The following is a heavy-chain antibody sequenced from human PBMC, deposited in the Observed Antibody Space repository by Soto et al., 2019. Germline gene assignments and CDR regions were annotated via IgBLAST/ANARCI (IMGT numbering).Heavy chain of an antibody. CDR1: GFTFSNAW. CDR2: IKSKTDGGTT. V-gene: IGHV3-15*01. Sequence: EVQLVESGGGLVKPGGSLRLSCAASGFTFSNAWMSWVRQAPGKGLEWVGRIKSKTDGGTTDYAAPVKGRFTISRADSKNTLYLQMNSLKTEDTAVYYCTTDNYDFWSGYQIDYWGQGTLVTVSS. D-gene: IGHD3-3*01. J-gene: IGHJ4*02. CDR3: TTDNYDFWSGYQIDY.